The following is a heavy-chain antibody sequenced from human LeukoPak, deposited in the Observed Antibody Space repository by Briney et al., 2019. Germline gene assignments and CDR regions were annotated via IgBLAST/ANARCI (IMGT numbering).Heavy chain of an antibody. CDR3: TRVEQWLVRAYLQH. CDR1: GFTFGDYA. Sequence: PGGSLRLSCTPSGFTFGDYAMSWVRQAPGKGLEWVGFIRSKAYGGTTEYAASVKGGFTISRDDSKSIAYLQMNSLKTEDTAVYYCTRVEQWLVRAYLQHWGQGTLVTVSS. CDR2: IRSKAYGGTT. D-gene: IGHD6-19*01. V-gene: IGHV3-49*04. J-gene: IGHJ1*01.